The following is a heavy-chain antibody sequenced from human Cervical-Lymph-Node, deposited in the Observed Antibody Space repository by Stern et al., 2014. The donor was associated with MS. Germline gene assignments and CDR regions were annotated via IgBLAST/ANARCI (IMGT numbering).Heavy chain of an antibody. Sequence: VQLVESGGGVVQPGRSLRLSCAASGFTFSSYGMHWVRQAPGKGLEWVAVIWYDGSNKYYADSVKGRFTISRDNSKNTLYLQMNSLRAEDTAVYYCARDIDYGGNSGWFDPWGQGTLVTVSS. J-gene: IGHJ5*02. CDR1: GFTFSSYG. V-gene: IGHV3-33*01. CDR2: IWYDGSNK. CDR3: ARDIDYGGNSGWFDP. D-gene: IGHD4-23*01.